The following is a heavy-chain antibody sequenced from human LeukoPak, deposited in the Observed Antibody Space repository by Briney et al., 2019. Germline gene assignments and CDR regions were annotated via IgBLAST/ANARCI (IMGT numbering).Heavy chain of an antibody. J-gene: IGHJ6*02. V-gene: IGHV3-9*01. Sequence: GRSLRLSCAASGFTFDDYATHWVRQAPGKGLEWVSGISWNSGSIGYADSVKGRFTISRDNAKNSLYLQMNSLRAEDTALYYCAKDLVSGAAAGQYYYYYGMDVWGQGTTVTVSS. D-gene: IGHD6-13*01. CDR2: ISWNSGSI. CDR3: AKDLVSGAAAGQYYYYYGMDV. CDR1: GFTFDDYA.